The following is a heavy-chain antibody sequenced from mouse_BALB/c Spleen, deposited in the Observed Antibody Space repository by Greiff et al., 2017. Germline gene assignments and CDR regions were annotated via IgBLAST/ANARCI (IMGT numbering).Heavy chain of an antibody. J-gene: IGHJ3*01. CDR3: ARAYYGNYEFAY. V-gene: IGHV5-4*02. CDR1: GFTFSDYY. Sequence: EVQVVESGGGLVKPGGSLKLSCAASGFTFSDYYMYWVRQTPEKRLEWVATISDGGSYTYYPDSVKGRFTISRDNAKNNLYLQMSSLKSEDTAMYYCARAYYGNYEFAYWGQGTLVTVSA. CDR2: ISDGGSYT. D-gene: IGHD2-10*01.